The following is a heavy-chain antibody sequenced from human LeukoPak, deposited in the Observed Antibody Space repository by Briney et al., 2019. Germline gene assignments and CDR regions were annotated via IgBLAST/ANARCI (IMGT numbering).Heavy chain of an antibody. CDR1: GFTFSSYG. V-gene: IGHV3-30*03. J-gene: IGHJ3*02. D-gene: IGHD3-16*02. Sequence: GGSLRLSCAASGFTFSSYGMHWVRQAPGKGLEWVAVISYDGSNKYYADSVKGRFTISRDNAKNSLYLQMNSLRAEDTAVYYCARSRYRCAFDIWGQGTMVTVSS. CDR3: ARSRYRCAFDI. CDR2: ISYDGSNK.